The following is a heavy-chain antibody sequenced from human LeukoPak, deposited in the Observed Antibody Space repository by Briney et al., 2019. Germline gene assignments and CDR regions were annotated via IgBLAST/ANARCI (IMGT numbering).Heavy chain of an antibody. V-gene: IGHV4-39*01. J-gene: IGHJ4*02. CDR2: IYYSGST. Sequence: SAPLSLTCTVSGGFISSSSYYWGRIRQPPGKGLERIRSIYYSGSTYYNPSLTSRVTISVDTAKNQCSLKLSSVTAADTAVYYCARFNSIWGREYYFDYWGQGTLVTVSS. CDR1: GGFISSSSYY. CDR3: ARFNSIWGREYYFDY. D-gene: IGHD3-16*01.